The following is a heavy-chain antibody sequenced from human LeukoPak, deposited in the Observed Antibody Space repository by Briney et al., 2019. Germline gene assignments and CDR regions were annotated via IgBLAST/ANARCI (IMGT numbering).Heavy chain of an antibody. CDR3: ARLRDYDSSGYYPPHFDY. V-gene: IGHV4-59*08. J-gene: IGHJ4*02. D-gene: IGHD3-22*01. CDR2: IYYSGST. CDR1: GGSISSNY. Sequence: SETLSLTCTVSGGSISSNYWSWIRQPPGKGLEWIGYIYYSGSTNYNPSLKSRVTISVDTSKNQFSLKLSSVTAADTAVYYCARLRDYDSSGYYPPHFDYWGQGTLVTVSS.